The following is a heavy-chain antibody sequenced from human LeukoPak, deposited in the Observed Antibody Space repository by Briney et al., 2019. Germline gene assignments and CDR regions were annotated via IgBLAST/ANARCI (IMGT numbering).Heavy chain of an antibody. D-gene: IGHD1-1*01. CDR3: ARSQLERINSTPNYYYYMDV. CDR2: ISYDGSNK. V-gene: IGHV3-30*03. J-gene: IGHJ6*03. CDR1: GFTFSSYG. Sequence: GGSLRLSCAASGFTFSSYGMHWVRQAPGKGLEWVAVISYDGSNKYYADSVKGRFTISRDNAKNSLYLQMNSLRAEDTAVYYCARSQLERINSTPNYYYYMDVWGKGTTVTISS.